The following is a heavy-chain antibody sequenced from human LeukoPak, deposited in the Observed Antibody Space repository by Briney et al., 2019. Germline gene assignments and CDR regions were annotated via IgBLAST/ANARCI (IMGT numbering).Heavy chain of an antibody. CDR2: IHYSGST. D-gene: IGHD6-13*01. J-gene: IGHJ5*02. Sequence: SETLSLTCTVSGGSISSDTYYWEWIRQPPGKGLEWIGNIHYSGSTQYNPSLKSRLTISVNPSKNQFSLKVNSVTAADTAVYYCAAAYSSSYYGRSWFAPWGQGTLVTVSS. V-gene: IGHV4-39*01. CDR3: AAAYSSSYYGRSWFAP. CDR1: GGSISSDTYY.